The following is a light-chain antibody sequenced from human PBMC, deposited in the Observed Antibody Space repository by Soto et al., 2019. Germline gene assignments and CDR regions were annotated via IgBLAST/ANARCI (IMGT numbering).Light chain of an antibody. Sequence: QLVLTQSPSASASLGASVKLTCTLSSGHSSYAIAWHQQQPDKGPRYLMKLNSDGSHSKGDGIPDRFSGSSSGAERYLTISSLQSDDEADYYCQTWGTGIRVFGGGTKLTVL. CDR1: SGHSSYA. J-gene: IGLJ2*01. CDR2: LNSDGSH. V-gene: IGLV4-69*01. CDR3: QTWGTGIRV.